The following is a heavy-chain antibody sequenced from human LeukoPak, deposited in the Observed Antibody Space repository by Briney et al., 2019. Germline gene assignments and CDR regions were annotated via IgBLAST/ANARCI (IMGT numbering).Heavy chain of an antibody. Sequence: GASVKVSCKASGYTFTRSGISWVRQAPGQRLEWMGGISPYNGNTNYAQKVQDRVTMTTDTSTSRAYMELRSLKSDDTAVYYCARVVGATTFADFDYWGQGTLVTVSS. CDR2: ISPYNGNT. CDR1: GYTFTRSG. V-gene: IGHV1-18*01. D-gene: IGHD1-26*01. CDR3: ARVVGATTFADFDY. J-gene: IGHJ4*02.